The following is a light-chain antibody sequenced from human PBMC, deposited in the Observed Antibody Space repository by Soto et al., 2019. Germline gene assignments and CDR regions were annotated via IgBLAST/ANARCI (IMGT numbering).Light chain of an antibody. V-gene: IGKV3-11*01. J-gene: IGKJ5*01. Sequence: ILLTQSPGTLPLSPGESATLSCGATRSVSSSLAWYQQKPGKAPRLLIYDASSRPTDIPARFSGSGSGTDFTLTISSLAPEDFELYCCQQRSTWPITFGQGTRVEIK. CDR2: DAS. CDR3: QQRSTWPIT. CDR1: RSVSSS.